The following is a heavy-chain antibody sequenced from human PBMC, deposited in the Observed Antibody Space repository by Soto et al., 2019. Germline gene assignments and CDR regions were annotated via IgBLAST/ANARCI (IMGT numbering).Heavy chain of an antibody. CDR2: VSYSGST. CDR1: GDSISSSRYY. Sequence: QLQLQESGPGLVKPSETLSLTCSVSGDSISSSRYYWGWIRQPPGKGLEWIGNVSYSGSTYYNPSLKIRVTMSVDTTKNQFSLKLSSVTAADTAVYYCARNGGSIFYHYYAMDVWGQGTTVTVSS. V-gene: IGHV4-39*01. CDR3: ARNGGSIFYHYYAMDV. D-gene: IGHD3-3*02. J-gene: IGHJ6*02.